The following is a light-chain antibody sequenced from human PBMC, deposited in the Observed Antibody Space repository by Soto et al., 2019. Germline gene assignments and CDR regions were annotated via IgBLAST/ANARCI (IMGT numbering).Light chain of an antibody. J-gene: IGKJ1*01. CDR2: YTS. V-gene: IGKV3-20*01. CDR1: QSVSSN. CDR3: QQYGSSGT. Sequence: EIVMTQSPATLSVSPGERATLSCRASQSVSSNLAWYQQTPGQAPRLLIYYTSTRATGIPDRFSGSGSGTDFTLTISRLEPEDFAVYYCQQYGSSGTFGQGTKVDIK.